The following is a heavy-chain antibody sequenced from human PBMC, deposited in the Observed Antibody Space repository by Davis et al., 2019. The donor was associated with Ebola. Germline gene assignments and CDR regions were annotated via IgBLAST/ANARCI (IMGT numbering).Heavy chain of an antibody. CDR3: AREPIVVVTTDYYYYGMDV. J-gene: IGHJ6*04. D-gene: IGHD3-22*01. Sequence: AASVKVSCKASTYTFSTYTISWVRQAPGQGLEWMGWISAYSGNTNYAQNLQDRITMTTDTSTSTVYMELSSLRSEDTAVYYCAREPIVVVTTDYYYYGMDVWGKGTTVTVSS. CDR1: TYTFSTYT. V-gene: IGHV1-18*01. CDR2: ISAYSGNT.